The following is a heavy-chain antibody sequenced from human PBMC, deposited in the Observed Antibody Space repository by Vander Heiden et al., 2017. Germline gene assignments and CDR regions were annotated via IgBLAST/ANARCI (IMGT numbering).Heavy chain of an antibody. J-gene: IGHJ1*01. CDR3: ATYSSSWSLKH. Sequence: EVQLLESGGGLVQPGGSLRLSCAASGFTFSRYAMRWVRQAPGKGLEWVSAISGSGGSTYYADSVKGRFTISRDNSKNTLYLQMNSLRAEDTAVYYCATYSSSWSLKHWGQGTLVTVSS. CDR1: GFTFSRYA. D-gene: IGHD6-13*01. V-gene: IGHV3-23*01. CDR2: ISGSGGST.